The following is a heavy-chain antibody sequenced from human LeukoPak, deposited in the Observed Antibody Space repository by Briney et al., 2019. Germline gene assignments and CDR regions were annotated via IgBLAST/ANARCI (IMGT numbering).Heavy chain of an antibody. CDR2: IYYSGST. D-gene: IGHD1-26*01. Sequence: SETLSLTCAVSGVSISGSYYYWGWIRQPPGKGLEWIGNIYYSGSTYYNASLQSRVTISIDTSKNQFSLGLNSVTAADTAMYFCVKSGGYGLIDYWGQGTLVTVSS. CDR1: GVSISGSYYY. J-gene: IGHJ4*02. V-gene: IGHV4-39*01. CDR3: VKSGGYGLIDY.